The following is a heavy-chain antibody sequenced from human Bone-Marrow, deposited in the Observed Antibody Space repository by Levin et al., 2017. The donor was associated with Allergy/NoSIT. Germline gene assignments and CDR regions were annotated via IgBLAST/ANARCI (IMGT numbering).Heavy chain of an antibody. CDR3: AKDRDFYGSGSLGN. CDR2: ISGSGDST. Sequence: GSVKVSCAASGFTFSNYAMSWVRQAPGKGLEWVSGISGSGDSTYDGDSVKGRFTISRDNSKNTLYLQMNSLRAEDTAVYYCAKDRDFYGSGSLGNWGQGTLVTVSS. CDR1: GFTFSNYA. D-gene: IGHD3-10*01. V-gene: IGHV3-23*01. J-gene: IGHJ4*02.